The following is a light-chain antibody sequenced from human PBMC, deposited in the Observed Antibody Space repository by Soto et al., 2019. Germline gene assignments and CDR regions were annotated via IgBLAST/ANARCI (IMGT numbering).Light chain of an antibody. CDR1: QTITPSF. J-gene: IGKJ4*01. V-gene: IGKV3-20*01. Sequence: EIMLTQSPDTLSLAPGERATPSYRASQTITPSFLAWYQQKPGQAPRLLIFGASSRATDIPDRFSGSGSGTDFNLPLSKLEPEDFAVYYCQQFGVSPTFGGGTKVDIK. CDR2: GAS. CDR3: QQFGVSPT.